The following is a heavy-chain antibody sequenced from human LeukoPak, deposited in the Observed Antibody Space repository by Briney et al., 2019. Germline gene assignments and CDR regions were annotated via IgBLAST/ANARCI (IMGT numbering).Heavy chain of an antibody. V-gene: IGHV3-21*01. J-gene: IGHJ4*02. D-gene: IGHD2-15*01. CDR2: ISSSSSYI. Sequence: GGSLRLSCAASGFTFSSYGMNWVRQAPGKGLEWVSSISSSSSYIYYADSVKGRFTISRDNAKNSLYLQMNSLRAEDTAVYYCARVVGYCSGGSCYFDYWGQGTLVAVSS. CDR1: GFTFSSYG. CDR3: ARVVGYCSGGSCYFDY.